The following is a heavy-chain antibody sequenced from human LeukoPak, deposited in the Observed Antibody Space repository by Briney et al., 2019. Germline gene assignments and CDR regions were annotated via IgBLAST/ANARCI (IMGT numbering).Heavy chain of an antibody. J-gene: IGHJ4*02. D-gene: IGHD3-3*01. Sequence: ASVKVSCKASGYTFTGDYMHWVRQAPGQGLEWMGWINPNSGGTNYAQNFQGRVTMTRDTSISTVYMELSRLRSDDTAVYYCARGMGYYDFWSGYYTKNGGVTPPDYWGQGTLVTVSS. CDR1: GYTFTGDY. CDR3: ARGMGYYDFWSGYYTKNGGVTPPDY. V-gene: IGHV1-2*02. CDR2: INPNSGGT.